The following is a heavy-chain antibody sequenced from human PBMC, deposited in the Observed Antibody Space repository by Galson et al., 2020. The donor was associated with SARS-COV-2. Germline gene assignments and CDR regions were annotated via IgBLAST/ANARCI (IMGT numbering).Heavy chain of an antibody. CDR1: GYTFTRFS. V-gene: IGHV7-4-1*02. Sequence: ASVKVSCRASGYTFTRFSMSWLRQSPGRGLEWMGWINTDTGNPTYALGFTGRFVFSLDTSVSTIYLLISRLKSEDTAIYYGARELPAAGHFQHWGQGTLVTVSS. D-gene: IGHD6-13*01. CDR2: INTDTGNP. J-gene: IGHJ1*01. CDR3: ARELPAAGHFQH.